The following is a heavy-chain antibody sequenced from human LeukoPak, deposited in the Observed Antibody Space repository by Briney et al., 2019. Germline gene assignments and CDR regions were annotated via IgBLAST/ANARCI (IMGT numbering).Heavy chain of an antibody. Sequence: SETLFLTCAVYGGFFSGYYRCLVRPPPGEGVGVAWEINHSGKTNYNPSLKIRVTISVDTSKNQFSLKLSSVTAADTAVYYCARAYYDLWSGYYYYFYYYMDVWGKGTTVTVSS. V-gene: IGHV4-34*01. D-gene: IGHD3-3*01. CDR2: INHSGKT. CDR3: ARAYYDLWSGYYYYFYYYMDV. CDR1: GGFFSGYY. J-gene: IGHJ6*03.